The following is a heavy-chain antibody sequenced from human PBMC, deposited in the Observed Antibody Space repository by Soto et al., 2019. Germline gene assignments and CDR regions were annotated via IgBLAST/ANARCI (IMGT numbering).Heavy chain of an antibody. CDR2: ISDSGGRT. D-gene: IGHD6-19*01. CDR3: AKELVNSGSTDFDS. J-gene: IGHJ4*02. CDR1: GFTFNTYA. Sequence: GGSLRLSCAASGFTFNTYAMSWVRQAPGKGLEWLSAISDSGGRTYYADSVKGRFTISRDNSKNTLYLKMNSLRAEDTAGYFCAKELVNSGSTDFDSWGQGTLVTVSS. V-gene: IGHV3-23*01.